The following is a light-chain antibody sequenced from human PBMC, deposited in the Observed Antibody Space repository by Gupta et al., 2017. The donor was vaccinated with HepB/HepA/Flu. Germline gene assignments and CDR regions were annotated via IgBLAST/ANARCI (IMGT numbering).Light chain of an antibody. CDR2: WGS. V-gene: IGKV2-28*01. J-gene: IGKJ2*01. CDR1: KCHRHSNGYNY. CDR3: RPRLKARPNT. Sequence: IRMTTSPISLPVTPRESDSISCRSSKCHRHSNGYNYWEWYLQKPGQPPQILIYWGSNRASGVPDRSRGSGSGTDFSLKISSVEAEDDGIDYCRPRLKARPNTFGQGTKLEIK.